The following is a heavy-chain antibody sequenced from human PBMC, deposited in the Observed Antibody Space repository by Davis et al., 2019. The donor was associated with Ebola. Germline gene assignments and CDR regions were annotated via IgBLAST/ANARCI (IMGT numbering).Heavy chain of an antibody. J-gene: IGHJ5*02. V-gene: IGHV4-4*02. Sequence: PSETLSLTCAVSGGSISSSNWWSWVRQPPGKGLEWIGEIYHSGSTNYNPSLKSRVTISVDKSKNQFSLKLSSVTAADTAVYYCARAAGAAAGTWNWFDPWGQGTLVTVSS. D-gene: IGHD6-13*01. CDR1: GGSISSSNW. CDR2: IYHSGST. CDR3: ARAAGAAAGTWNWFDP.